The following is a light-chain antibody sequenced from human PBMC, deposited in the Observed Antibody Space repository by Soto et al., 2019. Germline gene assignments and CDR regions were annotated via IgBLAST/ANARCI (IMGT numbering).Light chain of an antibody. CDR3: QTWDTGIQV. CDR1: SGHSSYS. CDR2: LNSDGSH. J-gene: IGLJ2*01. Sequence: QPVLTQSPSASASLGASVKLTCTLSSGHSSYSIAWHQQQPDKGPRYLMKLNSDGSHNKGDGIPDRFSGSSSGAERYLTISRLQSEDEADYYCQTWDTGIQVFGGGTKVTVL. V-gene: IGLV4-69*01.